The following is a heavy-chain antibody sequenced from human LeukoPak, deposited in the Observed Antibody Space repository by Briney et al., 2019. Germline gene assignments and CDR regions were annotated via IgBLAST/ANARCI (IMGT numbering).Heavy chain of an antibody. D-gene: IGHD2-15*01. CDR3: AKGRALEVVAAFNY. J-gene: IGHJ4*02. CDR1: GFTFNNYA. CDR2: ISASGANT. V-gene: IGHV3-23*01. Sequence: PGGSLRLSCAASGFTFNNYALGWVRQAPGKGLERVSAISASGANTYYADSVKGRFTISRDYSKNTLYLQMNSLRAGDTAVYYCAKGRALEVVAAFNYWGQGTVVTVSS.